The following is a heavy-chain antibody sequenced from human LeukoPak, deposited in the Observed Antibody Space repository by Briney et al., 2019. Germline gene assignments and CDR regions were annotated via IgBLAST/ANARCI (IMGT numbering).Heavy chain of an antibody. Sequence: SETLSLTCAVSGGSIYSTNWWSWVRQPPGKGLEWIAEIFHAGNINYNPSLKSRVTISIDKSKSQFSLNLSSMTAADTAVYYCARVRDGSRVDYWGQGTRVTVSS. CDR3: ARVRDGSRVDY. CDR2: IFHAGNI. J-gene: IGHJ4*01. D-gene: IGHD1-26*01. V-gene: IGHV4-4*02. CDR1: GGSIYSTNW.